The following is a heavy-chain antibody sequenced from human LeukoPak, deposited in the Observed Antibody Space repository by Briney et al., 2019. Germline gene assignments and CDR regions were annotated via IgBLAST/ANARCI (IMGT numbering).Heavy chain of an antibody. D-gene: IGHD5-18*01. V-gene: IGHV3-23*01. CDR2: ISGSGGST. Sequence: PGGSLRLSCAASGFTFSSYAMSWVRQAPGKGLEWVSAISGSGGSTYYADSVKGRFTISRDNSKNTLYLQMNSLRAEDTAVYYCAKDRGYSYGYNWFDPWGQGTVVTVSS. CDR1: GFTFSSYA. J-gene: IGHJ5*02. CDR3: AKDRGYSYGYNWFDP.